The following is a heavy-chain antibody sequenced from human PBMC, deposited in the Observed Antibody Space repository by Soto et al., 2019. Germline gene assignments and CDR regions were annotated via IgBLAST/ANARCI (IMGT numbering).Heavy chain of an antibody. D-gene: IGHD4-17*01. CDR1: GFTFSDYY. V-gene: IGHV3-11*01. J-gene: IGHJ4*02. CDR3: ARTHDYGGNNPSGY. Sequence: XGSLRLSGAASGFTFSDYYMSWIRQAPGKGLEWVSYISSSGSTIYYADSVKGRFTISRDNAKNSLYLQMNSLRAEDTAVYYCARTHDYGGNNPSGYWGQGTLVTVSS. CDR2: ISSSGSTI.